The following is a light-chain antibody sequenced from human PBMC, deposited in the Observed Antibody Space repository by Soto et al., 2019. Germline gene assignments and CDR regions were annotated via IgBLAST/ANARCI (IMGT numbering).Light chain of an antibody. V-gene: IGKV1-5*01. CDR2: DAS. J-gene: IGKJ5*01. CDR3: QQYNSSPIT. Sequence: DIQMTQSPSTLSESVGDRVTITCRASQSISSWLAWYQQKPGKAPKLLIYDASSLESGVPSRFSGSGSGTEFTLTISSLQPDDFAPYYCQQYNSSPITFGQGTRLEIK. CDR1: QSISSW.